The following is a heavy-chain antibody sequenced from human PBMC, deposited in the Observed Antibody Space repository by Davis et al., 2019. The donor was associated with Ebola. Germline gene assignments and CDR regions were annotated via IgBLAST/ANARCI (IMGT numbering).Heavy chain of an antibody. Sequence: GESLKISCAASGFTFSSYAMSWVRQAPGKGLEWVSAISGSGGSTYYADSVKGRFTISRDNSKNTLYLQMKSLRAEDTAVYYCARHIYWAFDDWGRGTLVTVSS. J-gene: IGHJ4*02. CDR3: ARHIYWAFDD. CDR2: ISGSGGST. V-gene: IGHV3-23*01. CDR1: GFTFSSYA. D-gene: IGHD5-12*01.